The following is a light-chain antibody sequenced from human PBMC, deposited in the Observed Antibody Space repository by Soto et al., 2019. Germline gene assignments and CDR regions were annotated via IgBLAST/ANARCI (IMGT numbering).Light chain of an antibody. J-gene: IGLJ3*02. CDR1: SSDVGGYNY. CDR2: EVD. V-gene: IGLV2-14*01. CDR3: TSYTSSSTVV. Sequence: QSALTQPVSVSGSPGQSITISCIGTSSDVGGYNYVSWYQQHPGKAPKLMIYEVDNRPSGVSYRFSGSKSDNTASLTISGLQAEDEADYYCTSYTSSSTVVFGGGTKVTVL.